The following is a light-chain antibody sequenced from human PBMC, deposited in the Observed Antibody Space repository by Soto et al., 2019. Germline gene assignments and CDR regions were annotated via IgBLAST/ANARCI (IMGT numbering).Light chain of an antibody. CDR3: QQAHSVAFS. CDR1: RDINKW. J-gene: IGKJ3*01. CDR2: SAS. V-gene: IGKV1-12*02. Sequence: DIQMTQSPSSVSASVGDRVTITCRASRDINKWLAWHQQKPGKAPNLLIFSASSLHSGVPSRFSGSGSETDLTLTITNLQHEDVAIYYCQQAHSVAFSYGPGTKVDLK.